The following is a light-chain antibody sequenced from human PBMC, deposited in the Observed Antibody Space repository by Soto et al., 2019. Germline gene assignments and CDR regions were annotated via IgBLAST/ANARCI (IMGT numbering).Light chain of an antibody. V-gene: IGKV3-15*01. Sequence: EFVLTQSPGTLSLSPGERATLSCRASQSVSSNVAWYQQKPGLAPRLLIHTSATRATGIPARFSGRGSGTFFTLTISGLQSEDFATYYCQQYDNWPPTTFGQGTRLEIK. CDR2: TSA. J-gene: IGKJ5*01. CDR1: QSVSSN. CDR3: QQYDNWPPTT.